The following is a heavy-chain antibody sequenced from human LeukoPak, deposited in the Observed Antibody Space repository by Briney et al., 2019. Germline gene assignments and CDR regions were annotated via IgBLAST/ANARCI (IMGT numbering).Heavy chain of an antibody. J-gene: IGHJ6*02. CDR3: AREARYYDILTGYHNYSGVDV. CDR1: GFTVSSNY. CDR2: IYGGGTT. D-gene: IGHD3-9*01. Sequence: GGSLRLSCAGSGFTVSSNYMTWVRQAPGKGLECVSAIYGGGTTYYADSVKGRFTISRDSSSNTLYLQMNSLRAEDTAVYYCAREARYYDILTGYHNYSGVDVWGQGTTVTVSS. V-gene: IGHV3-66*01.